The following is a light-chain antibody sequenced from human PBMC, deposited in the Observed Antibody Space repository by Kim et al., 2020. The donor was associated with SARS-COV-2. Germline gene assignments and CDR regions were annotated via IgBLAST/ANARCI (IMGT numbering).Light chain of an antibody. Sequence: QSVLTQPPSVSAAPGQKVTISCSGSSSNIGNNYVSWYQQFPGTAPKLLIYDNNKRPSGIPDRFSGSKSGTSATLGITGLQTEDEADYYCGTWDSSLSGGVFGGGTQLTVL. CDR3: GTWDSSLSGGV. J-gene: IGLJ2*01. CDR1: SSNIGNNY. CDR2: DNN. V-gene: IGLV1-51*01.